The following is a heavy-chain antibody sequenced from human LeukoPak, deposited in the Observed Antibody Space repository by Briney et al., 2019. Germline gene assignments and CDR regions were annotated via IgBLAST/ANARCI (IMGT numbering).Heavy chain of an antibody. Sequence: PGESLKISCKGSGYSFTSYWIGWVRQMPGKRLEWMGIIYPGDSDTRYSPSFQGQVTISADKSISTAYLQWSSLKASDTAMYYCARQGAYCGGDCYRNYWGQGTLVNVSS. J-gene: IGHJ4*02. D-gene: IGHD2-21*02. CDR2: IYPGDSDT. CDR1: GYSFTSYW. V-gene: IGHV5-51*01. CDR3: ARQGAYCGGDCYRNY.